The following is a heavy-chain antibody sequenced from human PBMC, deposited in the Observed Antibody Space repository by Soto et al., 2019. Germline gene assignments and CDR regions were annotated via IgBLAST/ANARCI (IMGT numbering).Heavy chain of an antibody. CDR2: IIPIFGTA. CDR3: ARADYAILTGYYRDYYYGMDV. Sequence: QVQLVQSGAEVKKPGSSVKVSCKASGGTFSSYAISWVRQAPGQGLEWMGGIIPIFGTANYAQKFQGRVTITADESTSTAYMELSSLRSEDTAVYYCARADYAILTGYYRDYYYGMDVWGQGTTVTVSS. J-gene: IGHJ6*02. D-gene: IGHD3-9*01. CDR1: GGTFSSYA. V-gene: IGHV1-69*01.